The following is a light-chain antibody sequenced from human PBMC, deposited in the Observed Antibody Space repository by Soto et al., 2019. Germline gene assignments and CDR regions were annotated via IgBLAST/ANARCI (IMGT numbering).Light chain of an antibody. CDR3: QQYGSSGT. CDR1: QSCSSY. V-gene: IGKV3-20*01. Sequence: EIVLTQSPGTLSLSPGERATLSCRASQSCSSYLAWYQQKPGQAPRLLIYGASNRATGIPDRFSGSGSGTDFTLTISRLEPEDFAVYYCQQYGSSGTFGQGTKVDIK. J-gene: IGKJ1*01. CDR2: GAS.